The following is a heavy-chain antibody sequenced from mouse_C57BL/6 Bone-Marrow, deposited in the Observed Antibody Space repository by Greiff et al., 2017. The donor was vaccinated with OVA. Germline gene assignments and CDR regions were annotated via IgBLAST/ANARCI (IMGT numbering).Heavy chain of an antibody. CDR2: IDPENGDT. CDR3: TTPWLDY. V-gene: IGHV14-4*01. CDR1: GFTIKDDY. Sequence: VQLQQSGAELVRPGASVKLSCTASGFTIKDDYMHWVKQRPEQGLEWIGWIDPENGDTEYASKFQGKATITADTSSNTAYLQLSSLTSEDTAVYYCTTPWLDYWGQGTTLTVSS. J-gene: IGHJ2*01.